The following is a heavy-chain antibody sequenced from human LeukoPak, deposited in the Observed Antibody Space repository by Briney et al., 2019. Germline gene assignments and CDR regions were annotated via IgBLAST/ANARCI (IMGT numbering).Heavy chain of an antibody. CDR3: ASRDTATGLD. CDR1: GGSFSGYY. Sequence: SETLSLTCAVYGGSFSGYYWSWLRQPPGKGLEWIGEIYHSGSTNYNPSLKSRVTISVDTSKNQLSLKLSSVTAADTAVYYCASRDTATGLDWGQGTLVTVSS. V-gene: IGHV4-34*01. D-gene: IGHD5-18*01. J-gene: IGHJ4*01. CDR2: IYHSGST.